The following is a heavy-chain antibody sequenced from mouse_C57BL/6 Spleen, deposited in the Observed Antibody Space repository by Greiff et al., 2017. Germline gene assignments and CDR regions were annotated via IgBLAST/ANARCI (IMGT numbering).Heavy chain of an antibody. V-gene: IGHV2-3*01. J-gene: IGHJ4*01. Sequence: QVQLKESGHGLVAPSQSLSITCTVTGFSLTSYGVSWVRQPTGKGLEWLGVIWGDGSTNYHSALISRLSISKDNSKSQVFLKLNSLQTDDTATYYCAKPNSYAMDYWAQVTSVTVSS. CDR3: AKPNSYAMDY. CDR2: IWGDGST. CDR1: GFSLTSYG.